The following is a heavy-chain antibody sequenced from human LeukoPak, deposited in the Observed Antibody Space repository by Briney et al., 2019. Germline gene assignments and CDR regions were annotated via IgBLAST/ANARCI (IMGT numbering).Heavy chain of an antibody. CDR3: ARSGTTYYYDSSTRI. D-gene: IGHD3-22*01. J-gene: IGHJ3*02. CDR1: GFSFSSYS. Sequence: GGSLRLSCAASGFSFSSYSMNWVRQAPGKGLEWVSYISSTSAGIYYADSVEGRFTVSRDNAKNSLYLQMSSLRAEDTAMYYCARSGTTYYYDSSTRIWGQGTMVTVSS. CDR2: ISSTSAGI. V-gene: IGHV3-48*04.